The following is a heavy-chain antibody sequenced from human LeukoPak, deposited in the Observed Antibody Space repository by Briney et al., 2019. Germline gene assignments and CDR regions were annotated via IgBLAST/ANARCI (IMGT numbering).Heavy chain of an antibody. Sequence: GASVKVSCKASGYTFTSYGISWVRQAPGQGLEWMGWISAYNGNTNYAQKLQGRVTMTTDTSTSTAYMELRSLRSDDTAVYYCARDYLPFVGGSGSYKLSRAAGTHGDYWGQGTLVTVSS. CDR2: ISAYNGNT. D-gene: IGHD3-10*01. CDR1: GYTFTSYG. V-gene: IGHV1-18*01. CDR3: ARDYLPFVGGSGSYKLSRAAGTHGDY. J-gene: IGHJ4*02.